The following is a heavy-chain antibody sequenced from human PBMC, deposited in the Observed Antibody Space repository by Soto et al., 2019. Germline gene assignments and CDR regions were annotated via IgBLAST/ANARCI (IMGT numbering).Heavy chain of an antibody. D-gene: IGHD2-21*02. CDR1: GFTFSSYG. CDR2: ISYDGSNK. Sequence: QVQLVESGGGVVQPGRSLRLSCAASGFTFSSYGMHWVRQAPGKGLAWVAVISYDGSNKYYADSVKGRFTISRDNSKNTLYLQMNSLRAEDTAVYYCAKDSTLVVTSIGSWYFDLWGRGTLVTVSS. V-gene: IGHV3-30*18. J-gene: IGHJ2*01. CDR3: AKDSTLVVTSIGSWYFDL.